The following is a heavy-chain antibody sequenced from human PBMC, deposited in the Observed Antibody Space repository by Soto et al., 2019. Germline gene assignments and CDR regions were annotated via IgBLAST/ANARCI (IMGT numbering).Heavy chain of an antibody. CDR1: GFTFDDYA. CDR2: ISWNSGSI. J-gene: IGHJ6*02. V-gene: IGHV3-9*01. CDR3: AKDLGYCSSTSCSAYYYYGMDV. Sequence: GGSLRLSCAASGFTFDDYAMHWVRQAPGKGLEWVSGISWNSGSIGYAGSVKGRFTISRDNAKNSLYLQMNSLRAEDTALYYCAKDLGYCSSTSCSAYYYYGMDVWGQGTTVTVSS. D-gene: IGHD2-2*01.